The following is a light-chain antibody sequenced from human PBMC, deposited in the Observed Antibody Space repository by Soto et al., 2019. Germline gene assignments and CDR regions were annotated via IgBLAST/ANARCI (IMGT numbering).Light chain of an antibody. CDR2: DAS. CDR1: QSGSSS. J-gene: IGKJ2*01. Sequence: EIVLTQSPATLSLSPGERATLSCRASQSGSSSLGWYQQIPGQAPRLLIYDASNRATGIPARFSGSGSGPDFALTISSLEPEDFAVYYCQQRSNWPRTFGQGTKLEIK. V-gene: IGKV3-11*01. CDR3: QQRSNWPRT.